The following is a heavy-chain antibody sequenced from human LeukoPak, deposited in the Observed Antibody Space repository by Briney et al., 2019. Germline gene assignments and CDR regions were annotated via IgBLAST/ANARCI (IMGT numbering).Heavy chain of an antibody. D-gene: IGHD5-18*01. CDR3: ARDVDTAMANDAFDI. Sequence: SETLSLTCTVSGVSISSSSYYWGWLRQPPGKGLEWIGSIYYSGSTYYNPSLKSRVTISVDTSKNQFSLKLSSVTAADTAVYYCARDVDTAMANDAFDIWGQGTMVTVSS. J-gene: IGHJ3*02. CDR2: IYYSGST. CDR1: GVSISSSSYY. V-gene: IGHV4-39*07.